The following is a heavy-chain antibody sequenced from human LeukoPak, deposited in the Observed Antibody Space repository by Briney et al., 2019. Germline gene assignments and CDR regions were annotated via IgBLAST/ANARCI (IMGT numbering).Heavy chain of an antibody. CDR1: GFTFDDYA. D-gene: IGHD3-10*01. CDR3: ARDPMVRGKSYFDY. Sequence: GGSLRLSCAASGFTFDDYAMHWVRQAPGKGLEWVSGISWNSGSIGYADSVKGRFTISRDNSKNTLYLQMNSLRAEDTAVYYCARDPMVRGKSYFDYWGQGTLVTVSS. CDR2: ISWNSGSI. V-gene: IGHV3-9*01. J-gene: IGHJ4*02.